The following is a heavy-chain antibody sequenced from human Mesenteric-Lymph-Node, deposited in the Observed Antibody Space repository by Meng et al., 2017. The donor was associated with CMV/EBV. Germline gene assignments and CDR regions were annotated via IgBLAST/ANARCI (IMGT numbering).Heavy chain of an antibody. Sequence: GESLKISCAVSGFTFTTHSMNWVRQAPGKGLEWVSSISSSSSYIYYADSVKGRFTISRDNAKNSLYLQMNSLRAEDTAVYYCARSLRGMDVWGQGTTVTVSS. CDR3: ARSLRGMDV. J-gene: IGHJ6*02. CDR1: GFTFTTHS. V-gene: IGHV3-21*01. CDR2: ISSSSSYI.